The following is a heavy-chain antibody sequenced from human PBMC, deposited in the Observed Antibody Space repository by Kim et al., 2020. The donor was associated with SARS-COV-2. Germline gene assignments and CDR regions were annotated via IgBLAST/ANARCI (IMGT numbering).Heavy chain of an antibody. Sequence: SETLSLTCTVSGDSISSRDYYWGWIRQPPGKGLEWIGSIYYSGTTYYTPSLESRVTISVDTSKNQFSLKLTSVTAADTAVYYCARLRATRNFDFFAGYLDTAYWGQGTLVTVSS. V-gene: IGHV4-39*01. D-gene: IGHD3-9*01. J-gene: IGHJ4*02. CDR1: GDSISSRDYY. CDR3: ARLRATRNFDFFAGYLDTAY. CDR2: IYYSGTT.